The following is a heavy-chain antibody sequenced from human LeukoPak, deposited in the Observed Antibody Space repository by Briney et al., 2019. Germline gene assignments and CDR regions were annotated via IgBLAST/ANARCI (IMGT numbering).Heavy chain of an antibody. V-gene: IGHV4-61*02. J-gene: IGHJ4*02. CDR2: IYTSGST. CDR1: GGSISSGSYY. D-gene: IGHD3-3*01. CDR3: ARDYDFWSGYHCY. Sequence: NPSQTLSLTCTDSGGSISSGSYYWSWIRQPAGKGLEWIGRIYTSGSTNYNPSLKSRVTISVDTSKNQFSLKLSSVTAADTAVYYCARDYDFWSGYHCYWGQGTLVTVSS.